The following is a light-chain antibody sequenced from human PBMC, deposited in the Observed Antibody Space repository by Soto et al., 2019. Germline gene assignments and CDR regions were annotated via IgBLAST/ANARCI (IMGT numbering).Light chain of an antibody. CDR3: QQYNNWPHT. V-gene: IGKV3-15*01. J-gene: IGKJ2*01. Sequence: EIVMTQSPATLSVSPGERATLSCRASQRVGSTLAWYQQKPGQAPRLLIYGASTRATGIPARFSGSGSGTEFTLTISSLQSEDFAVYYCQQYNNWPHTFGQGTKLEIK. CDR1: QRVGST. CDR2: GAS.